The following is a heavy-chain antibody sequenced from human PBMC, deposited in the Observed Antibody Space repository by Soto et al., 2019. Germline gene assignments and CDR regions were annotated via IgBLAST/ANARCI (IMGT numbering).Heavy chain of an antibody. J-gene: IGHJ4*02. V-gene: IGHV3-13*01. D-gene: IGHD2-15*01. CDR2: IGTAGDT. Sequence: GGSLRLSCEASGFTFSGFDMHWVRQPTGKGLEWVSTIGTAGDTYYAVSVKGRFTISRDNAKNSLSLQMNSLRAGDTAVYFCARGQEVGAHFFDSWGQGTQVTVSS. CDR1: GFTFSGFD. CDR3: ARGQEVGAHFFDS.